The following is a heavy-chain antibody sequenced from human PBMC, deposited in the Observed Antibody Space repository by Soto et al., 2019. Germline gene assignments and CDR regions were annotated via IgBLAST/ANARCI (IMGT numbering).Heavy chain of an antibody. J-gene: IGHJ4*02. V-gene: IGHV1-18*01. CDR1: GYTFTSYG. D-gene: IGHD3-3*01. Sequence: GASVKVSCKASGYTFTSYGISWVRQAPGQGLEWMGWISAYNGNTNYAQKLQGRVTMTTDTSTSTAYMELRSLRSDDTAVYYCARSDDPIWGGTYTYYFDYWGQGTRVTVSS. CDR3: ARSDDPIWGGTYTYYFDY. CDR2: ISAYNGNT.